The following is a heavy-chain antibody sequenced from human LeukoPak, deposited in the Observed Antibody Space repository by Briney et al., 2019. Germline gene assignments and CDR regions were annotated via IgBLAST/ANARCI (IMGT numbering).Heavy chain of an antibody. V-gene: IGHV3-48*03. D-gene: IGHD5-18*01. CDR2: ISSSGSTI. CDR3: ARAIRGYSYGIGLNDY. CDR1: GFTFSSYE. Sequence: GGSLRLSCAAPGFTFSSYEMNWVRQAPGKGLEWVSYISSSGSTIYYADSVKGRFTISRDNAKDSLYLQMNSLRAEDTAVYYCARAIRGYSYGIGLNDYWGQGTLVTVSS. J-gene: IGHJ4*02.